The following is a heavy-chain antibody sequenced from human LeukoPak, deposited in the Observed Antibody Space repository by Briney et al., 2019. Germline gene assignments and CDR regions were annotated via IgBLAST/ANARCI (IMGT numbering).Heavy chain of an antibody. CDR1: GFNFNIYW. J-gene: IGHJ4*02. CDR2: ISSSGSTI. CDR3: ARGRGYSGYDYFY. D-gene: IGHD5-12*01. V-gene: IGHV3-11*01. Sequence: GGSLRLSCAASGFNFNIYWMHWVRQAPGKGLEWVSYISSSGSTIYYADSVKGRFTISRDNAKNSLYLQMNSLRAEDTAVYYCARGRGYSGYDYFYWGQGTLVTVSS.